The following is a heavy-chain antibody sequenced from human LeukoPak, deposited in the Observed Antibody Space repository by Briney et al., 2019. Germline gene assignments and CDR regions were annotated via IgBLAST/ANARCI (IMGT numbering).Heavy chain of an antibody. CDR1: GGSFSGYY. V-gene: IGHV4-34*01. D-gene: IGHD2-21*01. CDR2: INHSGST. J-gene: IGHJ4*02. Sequence: PSETLSLTCAVYGGSFSGYYWSWIRQPPGKGLEWIGEINHSGSTNYNPSLKSRVTISVDTSKNQFSLKLSSVTAADTAVYYCARLWGYSGDYFDYWGQGTLVTVS. CDR3: ARLWGYSGDYFDY.